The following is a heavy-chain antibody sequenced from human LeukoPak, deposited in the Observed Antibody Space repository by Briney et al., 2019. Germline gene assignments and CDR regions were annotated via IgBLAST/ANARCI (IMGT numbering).Heavy chain of an antibody. CDR3: ARDQYYYDSSNRGYYYYMDV. CDR2: IYTGGST. CDR1: GGSFSGYY. J-gene: IGHJ6*03. V-gene: IGHV4-4*07. D-gene: IGHD3-22*01. Sequence: SETLSLTCAVYGGSFSGYYWSWIRQPAGKGLEWIGRIYTGGSTNYNPSFKSRVTMSVDTSKNQFSLKLSSVTAADTAVYYCARDQYYYDSSNRGYYYYMDVWGKGTTVTVSS.